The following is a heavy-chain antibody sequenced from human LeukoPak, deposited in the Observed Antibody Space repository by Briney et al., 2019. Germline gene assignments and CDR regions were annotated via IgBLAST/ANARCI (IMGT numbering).Heavy chain of an antibody. CDR3: ANDLGWIQLNLG. D-gene: IGHD5-18*01. CDR2: ISVSGNT. Sequence: GGSLRLSCAASGFTFSSYNMKWVRQGPGKGLEWVSAISVSGNTYHADSVKGRFTISRDSSKNTLYLQMNSLRAEDTAVYYCANDLGWIQLNLGRGQGTLVTVSS. V-gene: IGHV3-23*01. J-gene: IGHJ4*02. CDR1: GFTFSSYN.